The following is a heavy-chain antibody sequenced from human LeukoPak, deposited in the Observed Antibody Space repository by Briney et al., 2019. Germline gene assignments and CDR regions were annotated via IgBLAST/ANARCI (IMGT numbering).Heavy chain of an antibody. CDR2: IKQDESEK. CDR1: GFTSSDRY. V-gene: IGHV3-7*01. Sequence: GGSLRLSCAAAGFTSSDRYMSWVRQAPGKGLEWVANIKQDESEKYYVDSVEGRFTISRDNAKNSLFLQMNSLRAEDTAVYYCARAGSFSSSYGISWDYWGQGALVAVSS. D-gene: IGHD2-15*01. CDR3: ARAGSFSSSYGISWDY. J-gene: IGHJ4*02.